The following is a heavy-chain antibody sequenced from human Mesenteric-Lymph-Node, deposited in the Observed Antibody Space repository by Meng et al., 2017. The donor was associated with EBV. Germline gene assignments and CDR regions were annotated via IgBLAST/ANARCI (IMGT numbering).Heavy chain of an antibody. D-gene: IGHD1-26*01. CDR1: GVSISSVGYY. J-gene: IGHJ4*02. CDR2: IFYTGST. CDR3: GSHDSAEVYGGIDY. V-gene: IGHV4-30-4*01. Sequence: VPLQEPHPGAVRLLQPSSLLSASGGVSISSVGYYWRWGRRTPGRGLEWCGYIFYTGSTNYSPPLKRRLTISTDNSNNNISSKLSRAAAADTAVYFCGSHDSAEVYGGIDYWGQGALVTVSS.